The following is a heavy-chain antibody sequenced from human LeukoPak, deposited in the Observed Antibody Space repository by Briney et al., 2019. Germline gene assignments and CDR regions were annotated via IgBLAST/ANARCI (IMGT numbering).Heavy chain of an antibody. Sequence: SETLSLTCSVSGGSFSGGIYYWGWIRQPPGKGLEWIGNINYRGNTVYNPSLESRVSMSVDTSRSQFSLRLRSVTAADTSVYYCARRRAAAGPFDYWGQGTRITVSS. CDR2: INYRGNT. CDR3: ARRRAAAGPFDY. D-gene: IGHD6-13*01. J-gene: IGHJ4*02. V-gene: IGHV4-39*01. CDR1: GGSFSGGIYY.